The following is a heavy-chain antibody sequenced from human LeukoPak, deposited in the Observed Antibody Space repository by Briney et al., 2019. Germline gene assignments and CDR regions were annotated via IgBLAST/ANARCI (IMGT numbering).Heavy chain of an antibody. Sequence: PSETLSLTCTVSGGSISSSSYYWGWIRQPPGKGLEWIGNIYYTGSIYYNPSLKSRFTISVDTSKNQFSLKLSSVTAADTAVYYCAREYLYCSSTSCYVSWFDPWGQGTLVTVSS. V-gene: IGHV4-39*07. J-gene: IGHJ5*02. CDR2: IYYTGSI. D-gene: IGHD2-2*01. CDR3: AREYLYCSSTSCYVSWFDP. CDR1: GGSISSSSYY.